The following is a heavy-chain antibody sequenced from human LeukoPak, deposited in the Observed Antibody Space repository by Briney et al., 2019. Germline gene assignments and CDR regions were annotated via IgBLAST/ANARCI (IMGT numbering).Heavy chain of an antibody. CDR1: GFTLSNYW. Sequence: AGGSLRLSCVGSGFTLSNYWMHWVRQAPGKGLEWVSRIMFDGTFTMYADSVKGRFTTSRDNAKNTLYLQRNSLRAEDTAIYYCARDDYFSSWGQGTLVSVSS. CDR3: ARDDYFSS. V-gene: IGHV3-74*03. CDR2: IMFDGTFT. J-gene: IGHJ5*02. D-gene: IGHD3-16*01.